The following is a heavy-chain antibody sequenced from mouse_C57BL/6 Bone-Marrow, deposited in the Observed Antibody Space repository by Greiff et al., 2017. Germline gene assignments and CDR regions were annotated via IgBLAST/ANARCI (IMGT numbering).Heavy chain of an antibody. D-gene: IGHD1-1*01. CDR3: SSPYYYCSRKGYFDV. Sequence: VQLQQSGAELAKPGASVKLSCKASGYTFTSYWMHWVKQRPGQGLEWIGHINPSSGYTKYTQKLQDKATFTADKSSSTAYMQLSSLTYEDSAVYYFSSPYYYCSRKGYFDVWGTGTTVTVSS. CDR2: INPSSGYT. V-gene: IGHV1-7*01. CDR1: GYTFTSYW. J-gene: IGHJ1*03.